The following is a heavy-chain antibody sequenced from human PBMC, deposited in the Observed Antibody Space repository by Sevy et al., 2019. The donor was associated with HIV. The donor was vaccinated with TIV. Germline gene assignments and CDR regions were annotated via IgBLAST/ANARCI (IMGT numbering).Heavy chain of an antibody. CDR3: AKDRHYYGSGSGLDY. J-gene: IGHJ4*02. Sequence: GGSLSWSCPPSDFTLDVFASHWFRQAQGKGLRGGSGFFWNSGSLAIAGSVKGRFTISSDNAKTSLYLQMNSLRAEDTALYYCAKDRHYYGSGSGLDYWGQGTLVTVSS. CDR2: FFWNSGSL. V-gene: IGHV3-9*01. D-gene: IGHD3-10*01. CDR1: DFTLDVFA.